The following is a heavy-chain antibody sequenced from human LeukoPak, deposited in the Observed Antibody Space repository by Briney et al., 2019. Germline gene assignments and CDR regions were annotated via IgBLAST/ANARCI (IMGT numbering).Heavy chain of an antibody. J-gene: IGHJ3*02. Sequence: ASVKVSCEASGYTFSTYAMNWVRQAPGQGREWMGWINTNTGNPTYAQGFTGRFDFSLDTSVSTAYLQISSLKAEDTAVYYCARDCSGGTCSSQSDAFDIWGQGTMVTVSS. CDR3: ARDCSGGTCSSQSDAFDI. CDR2: INTNTGNP. V-gene: IGHV7-4-1*02. CDR1: GYTFSTYA. D-gene: IGHD2-15*01.